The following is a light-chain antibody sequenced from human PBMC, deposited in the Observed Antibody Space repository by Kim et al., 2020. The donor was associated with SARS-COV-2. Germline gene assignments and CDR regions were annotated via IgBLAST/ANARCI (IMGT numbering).Light chain of an antibody. V-gene: IGKV1-5*03. CDR1: KDISNW. Sequence: SASVGDRVTITCQPSKDISNWLAWYQQKPGKAPKLLIYKTSTLESGVPSRFSGSGSETEFTLTISTLQPDDFATYYCQQYNSYSTFGGGTKVDIK. CDR3: QQYNSYST. J-gene: IGKJ4*01. CDR2: KTS.